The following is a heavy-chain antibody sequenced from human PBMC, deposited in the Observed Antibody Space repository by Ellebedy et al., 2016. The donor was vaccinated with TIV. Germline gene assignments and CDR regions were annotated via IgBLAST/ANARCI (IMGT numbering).Heavy chain of an antibody. J-gene: IGHJ4*02. D-gene: IGHD5-24*01. Sequence: SETLSLXXAVSGGSISSGGYSWSWIRQPPGKGLEWIGYIYHSGSTYYNPSLKSRVTISVDRSKNQFSPKLSSVTAADTAVYYCARGGDGYNYSIDYWGQGTLVTVSS. CDR2: IYHSGST. CDR3: ARGGDGYNYSIDY. V-gene: IGHV4-30-2*01. CDR1: GGSISSGGYS.